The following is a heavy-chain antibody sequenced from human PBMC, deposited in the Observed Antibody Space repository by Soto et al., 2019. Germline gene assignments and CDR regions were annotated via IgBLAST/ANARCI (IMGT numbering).Heavy chain of an antibody. CDR3: ARWVSTGVLDV. V-gene: IGHV3-30*19. CDR2: TSYDGSNK. Sequence: QVQLVESGGGVVQPGTSLRLSCVGSGFTFRSFVIHWVRQAPGKGLEWVALTSYDGSNKYYDDSVKGRFTISRDNSRNTVDLQMDSPGRDDTAIYYCARWVSTGVLDVRGQGCLVCVSS. CDR1: GFTFRSFV. D-gene: IGHD6-13*01. J-gene: IGHJ4*02.